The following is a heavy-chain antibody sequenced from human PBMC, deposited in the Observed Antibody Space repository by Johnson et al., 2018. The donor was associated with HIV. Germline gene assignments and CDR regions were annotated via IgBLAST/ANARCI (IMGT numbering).Heavy chain of an antibody. CDR3: ARHWGGSYWAFDI. J-gene: IGHJ3*02. D-gene: IGHD1-26*01. CDR2: ISYDGSNK. Sequence: QVQLVESGGGVVQPGRSLRLSCAASGFTFSSYAMHWVRQAPGKGLEWVAVISYDGSNKYYADSVKGRFTISRDNSKNTPYLQMNSLRAEDTAVYYCARHWGGSYWAFDIWGQGTMVTVSS. CDR1: GFTFSSYA. V-gene: IGHV3-30*04.